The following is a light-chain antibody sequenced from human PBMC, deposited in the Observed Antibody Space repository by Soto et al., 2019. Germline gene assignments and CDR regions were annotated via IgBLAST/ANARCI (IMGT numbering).Light chain of an antibody. Sequence: DIQMTQSPSTLSGSVGDRVTITYRASQTISSWLAWYQQKPGKAPKLLIYKASTLKSGVPSRFRGSGSGTEFTLTISSLQHDDFATYYCQHYNNYSEAFGQGTKVDIK. CDR1: QTISSW. V-gene: IGKV1-5*03. J-gene: IGKJ1*01. CDR2: KAS. CDR3: QHYNNYSEA.